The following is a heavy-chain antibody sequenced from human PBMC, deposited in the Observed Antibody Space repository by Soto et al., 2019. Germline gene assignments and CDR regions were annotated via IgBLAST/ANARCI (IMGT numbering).Heavy chain of an antibody. V-gene: IGHV4-30-2*01. D-gene: IGHD2-8*01. CDR3: AGETKSYFDD. Sequence: TLSLPCAVSGGSISSGSYSWSWIRQPPGKGLEWIVYIYHSGSTYYNPSLKSRVTISVDRSKNQFSLKLSPVAAADTAVYYCAGETKSYFDDWGQGTLVTVSS. CDR2: IYHSGST. J-gene: IGHJ4*02. CDR1: GGSISSGSYS.